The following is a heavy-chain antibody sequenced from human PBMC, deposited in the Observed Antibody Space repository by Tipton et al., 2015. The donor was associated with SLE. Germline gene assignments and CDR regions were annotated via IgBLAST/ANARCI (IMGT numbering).Heavy chain of an antibody. V-gene: IGHV4-34*01. J-gene: IGHJ4*02. Sequence: LRLSCAVYGGSFSGYYWSWIRQPPGKGLEWIGEINHSGSTNYNPSLKSRVTISVDTSKNQFSLKLSSVTAADTAVYYCARDGWDSSGYSDYWGQGTLVTVSS. D-gene: IGHD3-22*01. CDR2: INHSGST. CDR3: ARDGWDSSGYSDY. CDR1: GGSFSGYY.